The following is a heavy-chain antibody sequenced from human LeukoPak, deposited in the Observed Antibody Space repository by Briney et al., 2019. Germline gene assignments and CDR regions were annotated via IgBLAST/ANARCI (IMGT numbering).Heavy chain of an antibody. CDR3: ARETAARYRGTRYGMDV. D-gene: IGHD2-2*01. CDR1: GFTFSSYD. CDR2: IGTAGDT. V-gene: IGHV3-13*04. J-gene: IGHJ6*02. Sequence: GGSLRLSCAASGFTFSSYDMHWVRQATGKGLEWVSAIGTAGDTYYPGSVKGRFTISRENAKNSLYLQMNSLRAGDTAVYYCARETAARYRGTRYGMDVWGQGTTVTVSS.